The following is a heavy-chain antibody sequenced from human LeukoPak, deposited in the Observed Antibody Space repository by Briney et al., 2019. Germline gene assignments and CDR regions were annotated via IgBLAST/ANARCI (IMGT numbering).Heavy chain of an antibody. CDR1: GFTFSSFW. D-gene: IGHD2-15*01. Sequence: GRSLRLSCAASGFTFSSFWMSWVRQASGKGLEWVANIKQDGSQKYYVDSEKGRFTVSRHNAENSLYLQMNSLGAEDTAVYYCARGYWCGGRCFPSTGNFDLWGRGTLVTVSS. CDR3: ARGYWCGGRCFPSTGNFDL. CDR2: IKQDGSQK. J-gene: IGHJ2*01. V-gene: IGHV3-7*04.